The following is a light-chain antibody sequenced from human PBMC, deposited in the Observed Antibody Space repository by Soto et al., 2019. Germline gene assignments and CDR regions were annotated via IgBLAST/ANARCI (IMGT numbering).Light chain of an antibody. J-gene: IGKJ1*01. V-gene: IGKV3-11*01. CDR3: QQRSNWPGT. CDR1: QSVLRS. CDR2: DAS. Sequence: EIVLTQSPATLSLSPGERATLSCRASQSVLRSLAWYQQHPGQAPRLLIYDASNRATGIPARFSGSGSGTDFTLTISSLEAKDFAVYYCQQRSNWPGTFGQGTKVDIK.